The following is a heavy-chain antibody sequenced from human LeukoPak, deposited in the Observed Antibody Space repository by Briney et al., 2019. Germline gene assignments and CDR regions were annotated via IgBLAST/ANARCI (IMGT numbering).Heavy chain of an antibody. CDR2: IKGDGSIT. V-gene: IGHV3-74*01. Sequence: AGGSLRLSCAASGFTFSSYWMHWVRQAPGKGLVWVSRIKGDGSITTYADSVKGRFTISRDNAKDTLYMQMDSLRAEDTAVYYCARDLYFDHWGQGTLVSVSS. CDR3: ARDLYFDH. CDR1: GFTFSSYW. J-gene: IGHJ4*02.